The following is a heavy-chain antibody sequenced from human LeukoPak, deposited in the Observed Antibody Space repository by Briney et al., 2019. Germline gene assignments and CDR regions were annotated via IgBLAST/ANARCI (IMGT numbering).Heavy chain of an antibody. V-gene: IGHV4-34*01. CDR2: INHSGST. Sequence: PSETLSLTCAVSDDSFSSHYWTWIRQPPGKGLEWIGEINHSGSTNYNPSLKSRVTISVDTSKNQFSLKLSSVTAADTAVYYCARNEGYCSSTSCYTGGLDYWGQGTLVTVSS. J-gene: IGHJ4*02. CDR3: ARNEGYCSSTSCYTGGLDY. D-gene: IGHD2-2*02. CDR1: DDSFSSHY.